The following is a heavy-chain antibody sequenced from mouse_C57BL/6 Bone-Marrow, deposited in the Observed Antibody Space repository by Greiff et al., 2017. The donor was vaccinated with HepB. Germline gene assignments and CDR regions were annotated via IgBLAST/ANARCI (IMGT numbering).Heavy chain of an antibody. CDR3: ARGGYDYDWFAY. Sequence: QVQLQQSGPELVKPGASVKISCKASGYAFSSSWMNWVKQRPGKGLEWIGRIYPGDGDTNSNGKFKGKATLTADKSSSTAYMQLSSLTSEDSAVYFCARGGYDYDWFAYWGQGTLVTVSA. CDR2: IYPGDGDT. D-gene: IGHD2-4*01. V-gene: IGHV1-82*01. J-gene: IGHJ3*01. CDR1: GYAFSSSW.